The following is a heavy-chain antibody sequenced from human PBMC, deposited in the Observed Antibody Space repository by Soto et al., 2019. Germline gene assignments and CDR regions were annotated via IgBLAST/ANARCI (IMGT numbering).Heavy chain of an antibody. Sequence: PSETLSLTCTVSGGSISSYYWSWIRQPPGKGLEWIGYIYYSGSTNYNPSLKSRVTISVDTSKNQFSLKLSSVTAADTAVYYCARDYDSSGDRYFDIWGQGTMVTVSS. CDR1: GGSISSYY. D-gene: IGHD3-22*01. CDR2: IYYSGST. V-gene: IGHV4-59*01. CDR3: ARDYDSSGDRYFDI. J-gene: IGHJ3*02.